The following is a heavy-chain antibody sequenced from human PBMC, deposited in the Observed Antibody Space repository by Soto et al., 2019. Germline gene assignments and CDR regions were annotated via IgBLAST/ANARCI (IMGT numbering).Heavy chain of an antibody. CDR1: GGSISGYY. CDR2: IYYSGST. V-gene: IGHV4-59*08. Sequence: SETLSLTCTVSGGSISGYYWSWIRQPPGKGLEWIGYIYYSGSTIYNPSLKSRVTISVDTSRNLFSLKLSSVTAADTAVYYCVRQSRYCSGNSCKTWFDPWGQGTLVTVSS. D-gene: IGHD2-2*01. J-gene: IGHJ5*02. CDR3: VRQSRYCSGNSCKTWFDP.